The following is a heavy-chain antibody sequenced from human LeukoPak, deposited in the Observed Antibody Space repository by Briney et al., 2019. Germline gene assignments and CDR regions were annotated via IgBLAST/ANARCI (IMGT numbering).Heavy chain of an antibody. V-gene: IGHV1-18*01. CDR3: ARGGTFVATYHYYMDV. CDR1: GYSFTSYG. Sequence: GASVKVSCKASGYSFTSYGITWVRQAPGQGLEWMGWISAYNVNTDYAQKVQDRVTMTTDTSTSTAYMELRSLTSDDTAVYYCARGGTFVATYHYYMDVWGKGTTVTISS. D-gene: IGHD5-12*01. CDR2: ISAYNVNT. J-gene: IGHJ6*03.